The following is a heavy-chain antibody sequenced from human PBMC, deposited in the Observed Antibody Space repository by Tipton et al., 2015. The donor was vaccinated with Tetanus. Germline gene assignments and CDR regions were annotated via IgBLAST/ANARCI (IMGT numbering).Heavy chain of an antibody. D-gene: IGHD3-10*01. CDR3: ARSKLLXXGESLXGFXX. J-gene: IGHJ4*02. Sequence: LRLSCTVSGDSITSFYWSWIRQPPGKGLEWIGYVYYTGSTDYNPSLKSRVTISVDTSKSQFSLRLTSVTAADTAVYYCARSKLLXXGESLXGFXXXGQXXLXXVSA. CDR2: VYYTGST. V-gene: IGHV4-59*01. CDR1: GDSITSFY.